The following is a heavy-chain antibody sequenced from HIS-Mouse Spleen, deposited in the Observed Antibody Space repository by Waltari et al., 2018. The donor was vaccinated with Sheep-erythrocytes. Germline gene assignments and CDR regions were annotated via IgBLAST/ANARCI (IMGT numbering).Heavy chain of an antibody. V-gene: IGHV3-23*01. CDR1: GFTFSSYA. CDR2: ISGSGGST. D-gene: IGHD7-27*01. CDR3: AKRRTGDGGLDY. Sequence: EVQLLESGGGLVQPGGSLRLSCAASGFTFSSYAMSWVRQAPGKGLWWVSAISGSGGSTYDAESVKGRFTISRDNSKNTLYLQRNSLRAEDTAVYYCAKRRTGDGGLDYWGQGTLVTVSS. J-gene: IGHJ4*02.